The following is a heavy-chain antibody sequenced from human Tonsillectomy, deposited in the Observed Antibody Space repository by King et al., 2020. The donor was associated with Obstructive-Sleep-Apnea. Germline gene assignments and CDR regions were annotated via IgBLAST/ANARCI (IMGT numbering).Heavy chain of an antibody. J-gene: IGHJ3*02. D-gene: IGHD6-13*01. V-gene: IGHV3-21*01. CDR3: ARDVDPKIAAAFDI. CDR2: ISSSSSYI. Sequence: QLVQSGGGLVKPGGSLRLSCAASGFTFSSYSMNWVRQAPGKGLEWVSSISSSSSYIYYADSVKGRFTISRDNAKNSLYLQMNSLRAEDTAVYYCARDVDPKIAAAFDIWGQGTMVTVSS. CDR1: GFTFSSYS.